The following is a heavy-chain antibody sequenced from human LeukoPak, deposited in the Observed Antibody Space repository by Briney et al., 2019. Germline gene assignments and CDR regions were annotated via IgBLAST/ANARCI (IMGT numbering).Heavy chain of an antibody. J-gene: IGHJ6*02. Sequence: ASVNVSCKASGYTFTSYGISWVRQAAGQGLEWMGWMNPNSGNTGYSQKFPGRVTITRTTYISTAYLELSRLRSEDTDVYYCARSVRYFDWFPPYSYSGMDVWGQGTTVTVSS. CDR3: ARSVRYFDWFPPYSYSGMDV. V-gene: IGHV1-8*02. CDR1: GYTFTSYG. D-gene: IGHD3-9*01. CDR2: MNPNSGNT.